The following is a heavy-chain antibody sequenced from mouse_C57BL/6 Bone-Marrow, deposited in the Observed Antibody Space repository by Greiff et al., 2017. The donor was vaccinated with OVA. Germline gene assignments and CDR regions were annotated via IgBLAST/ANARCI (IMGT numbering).Heavy chain of an antibody. CDR3: ARPYYGGYFDV. Sequence: EVKLEESGGDLVKPGGSLKLSCAASGFTFSSYGMSWVRQTPDKRLEWVATISSGGSYTYYPDSVKGRFTISRDNAKNTLYLQMSSLKSEDTAMYYCARPYYGGYFDVWGTGTTVTVSS. V-gene: IGHV5-6*02. D-gene: IGHD1-1*01. J-gene: IGHJ1*03. CDR2: ISSGGSYT. CDR1: GFTFSSYG.